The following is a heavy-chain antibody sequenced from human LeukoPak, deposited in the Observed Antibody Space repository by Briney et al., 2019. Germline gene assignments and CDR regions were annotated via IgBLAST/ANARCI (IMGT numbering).Heavy chain of an antibody. V-gene: IGHV1-18*01. CDR3: ARVEGLSSSPRTLRY. Sequence: GASVKVSCKASGYTFTSYGISWVRQAPGQGLEWMGWISAYNGNTNYAQKLQGRVTMTRDTSISTAYMELSSLISDDTAIYYCARVEGLSSSPRTLRYWGQGTLVSVSS. CDR2: ISAYNGNT. CDR1: GYTFTSYG. D-gene: IGHD2-15*01. J-gene: IGHJ4*02.